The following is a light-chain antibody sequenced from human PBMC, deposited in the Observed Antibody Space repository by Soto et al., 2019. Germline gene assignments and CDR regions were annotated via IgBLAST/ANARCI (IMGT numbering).Light chain of an antibody. CDR3: QHYNSYSEA. CDR2: KAS. CDR1: QTISSW. Sequence: DIQTPQSPSTISGPVGDTLTITCPPSQTISSWLAWYQQKAGKAPKLLIYKASTLKSGVPSRFSGSGSGTEFTLTISSLQTDDFATYYCQHYNSYSEAFGQGTKVDIK. V-gene: IGKV1-5*03. J-gene: IGKJ1*01.